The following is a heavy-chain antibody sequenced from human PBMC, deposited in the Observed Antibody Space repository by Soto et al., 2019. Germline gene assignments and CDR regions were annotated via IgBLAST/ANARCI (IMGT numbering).Heavy chain of an antibody. CDR3: ARDRSRGYYDSSGYYRLDAFDI. CDR2: ISSTSTNI. J-gene: IGHJ3*02. V-gene: IGHV3-21*01. CDR1: GFTFSSYI. Sequence: PGGSLRLSCAASGFTFSSYIMHWVRQAPGKGLEWISTISSTSTNIYYADSVKGRFTISRDNPKTSLFLQMNSLRAEDTAVYYCARDRSRGYYDSSGYYRLDAFDIWGQGTMVTV. D-gene: IGHD3-22*01.